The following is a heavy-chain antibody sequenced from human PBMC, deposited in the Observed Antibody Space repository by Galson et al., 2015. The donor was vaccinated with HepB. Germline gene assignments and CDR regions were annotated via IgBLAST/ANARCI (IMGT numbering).Heavy chain of an antibody. J-gene: IGHJ4*02. CDR1: GFTFSSYA. Sequence: SLRLSCAASGFTFSSYAMHWVRQAPGKGLEWVAVISYDGSNKYYADSVKGRFTISRDNSKKTLYLQMNSLRAEDTAVYYCARDRDGYSGYAPVDYWGQGTLVTVSS. CDR2: ISYDGSNK. D-gene: IGHD5-12*01. CDR3: ARDRDGYSGYAPVDY. V-gene: IGHV3-30-3*01.